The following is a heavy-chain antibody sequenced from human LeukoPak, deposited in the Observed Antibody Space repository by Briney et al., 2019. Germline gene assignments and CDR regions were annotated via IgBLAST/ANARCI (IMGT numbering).Heavy chain of an antibody. V-gene: IGHV4-39*01. CDR2: VYYSGTT. Sequence: SETLSLTCTVSGGSIRSSSSYWGWIRQPPGQGLEWIGNVYYSGTTNHNPSLKSRVTISVDTSKNQFSLKLTSVTVADTAVYYCARQGEHDYLDYWGQGTLVAVSS. J-gene: IGHJ4*02. CDR3: ARQGEHDYLDY. D-gene: IGHD1/OR15-1a*01. CDR1: GGSIRSSSSY.